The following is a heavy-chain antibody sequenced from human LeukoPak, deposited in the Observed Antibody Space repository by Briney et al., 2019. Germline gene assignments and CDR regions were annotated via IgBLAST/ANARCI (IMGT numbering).Heavy chain of an antibody. CDR1: GGSISSYY. V-gene: IGHV4-59*12. D-gene: IGHD2-2*02. CDR2: IHYTGST. CDR3: ARMPYCSSTSCYTPANWFDP. Sequence: SETLSLTCTVSGGSISSYYWSWIRQPPGKGLEWIGYIHYTGSTNYNPSLKRRVIISVDTSKNQFSLKLSSVTAADTAVYYCARMPYCSSTSCYTPANWFDPWGQGTLVTVSS. J-gene: IGHJ5*02.